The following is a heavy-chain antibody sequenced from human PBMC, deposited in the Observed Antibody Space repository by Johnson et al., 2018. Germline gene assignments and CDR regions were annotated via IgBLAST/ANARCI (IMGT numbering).Heavy chain of an antibody. V-gene: IGHV3-30*03. CDR2: ISYDGSNK. CDR1: GFTFSSYG. J-gene: IGHJ3*02. D-gene: IGHD3-10*01. CDR3: ARDDYYGSGTLTGAFDI. Sequence: QVRLVQSGGGVVQPGRSLRLSCAASGFTFSSYGMHWVRQAPGKGLEWVAVISYDGSNKYYADSVKGRFTISRDNSKNPLYLQMNSLRAEDTAGYYCARDDYYGSGTLTGAFDIWGQGTMVTVSS.